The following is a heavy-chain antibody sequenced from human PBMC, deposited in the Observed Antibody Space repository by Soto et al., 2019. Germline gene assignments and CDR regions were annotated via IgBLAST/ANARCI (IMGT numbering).Heavy chain of an antibody. J-gene: IGHJ5*02. D-gene: IGHD2-2*01. CDR2: INPNSGGT. CDR3: ARMRSACSSTSCDSGWFDT. CDR1: GYTFTGYY. V-gene: IGHV1-2*04. Sequence: ASVKVSCKASGYTFTGYYMHWVRQAPGQGLEWMGWINPNSGGTNYAQKFQGWVTMTRDTSISTAYMELSRLRSDDTAVYYCARMRSACSSTSCDSGWFDTWGQGTLVTVSS.